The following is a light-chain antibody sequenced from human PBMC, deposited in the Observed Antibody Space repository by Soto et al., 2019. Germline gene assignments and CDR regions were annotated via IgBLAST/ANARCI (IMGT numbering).Light chain of an antibody. J-gene: IGLJ1*01. Sequence: QSALGQPASVSGSPGQSITISCTGTSSDVGGYEYVPWYQHQPDKAPKLIIYDVTNRPSGVSTRFSGSKSGNTAPLTISGIQTEDEADYYCASITRSSTSVFGTGTKVTVL. CDR3: ASITRSSTSV. V-gene: IGLV2-14*01. CDR1: SSDVGGYEY. CDR2: DVT.